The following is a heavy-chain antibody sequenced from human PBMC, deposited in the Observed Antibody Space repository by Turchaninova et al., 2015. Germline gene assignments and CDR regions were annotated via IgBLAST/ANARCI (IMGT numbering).Heavy chain of an antibody. CDR3: ARGGAARPDY. Sequence: EVQLVESGGNSVQPGGSLRLSCAVSGFSLSGYGMNWVRQAPGKGLGWVSFVSSSGSVTNYRDSVRGRFTVSRDNARNSLFLQMTNLRPEDTGVYYCARGGAARPDYWGQGTLVTVSS. CDR2: VSSSGSVT. CDR1: GFSLSGYG. J-gene: IGHJ4*02. D-gene: IGHD2-15*01. V-gene: IGHV3-48*04.